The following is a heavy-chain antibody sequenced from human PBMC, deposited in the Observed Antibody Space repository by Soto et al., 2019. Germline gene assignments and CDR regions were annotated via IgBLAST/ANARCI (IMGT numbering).Heavy chain of an antibody. V-gene: IGHV2-5*01. CDR2: ISWKDEK. D-gene: IGHD1-26*01. J-gene: IGHJ4*02. Sequence: SGPTLVNPTQTLTVTCTFSGFSLSTIGAGVGWIRQSPGKAPEWLALISWKDEKRYNPGLKSRLTITKDTSKNQVVLTMTDLDPVDTATYFCAHRYGGNYYRWYFESWGQGTLVNVS. CDR1: GFSLSTIGAG. CDR3: AHRYGGNYYRWYFES.